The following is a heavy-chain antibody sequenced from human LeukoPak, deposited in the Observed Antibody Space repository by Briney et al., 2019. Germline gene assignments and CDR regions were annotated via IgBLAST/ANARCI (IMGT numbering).Heavy chain of an antibody. V-gene: IGHV3-48*01. D-gene: IGHD3-22*01. CDR3: ARPDDSSGSFPDY. CDR2: ISYSSSTI. Sequence: GRSLRLSCAASGFTFSTYSMNWVRQAPGKGLEWISYISYSSSTIYYADSVKGRFTISRDNAKNSLYLQMNSLRAEDTAVYYCARPDDSSGSFPDYWGQGTLVTVSS. CDR1: GFTFSTYS. J-gene: IGHJ4*02.